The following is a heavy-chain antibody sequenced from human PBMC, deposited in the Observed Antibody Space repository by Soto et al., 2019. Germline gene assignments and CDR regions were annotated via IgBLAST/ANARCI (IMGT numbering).Heavy chain of an antibody. CDR3: ARDQREYSSSGGPSGPSYNWFDP. J-gene: IGHJ5*02. CDR2: ISAYNGNT. Sequence: QVQLVQSGAEVKKPGASVKVSCKASGYTFTSYGISWVRQAPGQGLEWMGWISAYNGNTNYAQKLQGRVTMTTDTSTSTAYMELRSRRSDDTAVYYCARDQREYSSSGGPSGPSYNWFDPWGQGTLVTVSS. V-gene: IGHV1-18*04. CDR1: GYTFTSYG. D-gene: IGHD6-6*01.